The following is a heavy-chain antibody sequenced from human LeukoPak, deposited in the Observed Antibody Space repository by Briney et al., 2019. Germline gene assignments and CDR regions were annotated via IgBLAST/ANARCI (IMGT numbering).Heavy chain of an antibody. Sequence: ASLKVSCKASGYTFTGYYMHWVRQAPGQQLEWMGWINPNSGGTNYAQKFQGRVTMTRDTSISTAYMELSRLRSDDTAVYYCAREGDSGYDFGYWGQGTLVTVSS. CDR3: AREGDSGYDFGY. V-gene: IGHV1-2*02. CDR2: INPNSGGT. D-gene: IGHD5-12*01. CDR1: GYTFTGYY. J-gene: IGHJ4*02.